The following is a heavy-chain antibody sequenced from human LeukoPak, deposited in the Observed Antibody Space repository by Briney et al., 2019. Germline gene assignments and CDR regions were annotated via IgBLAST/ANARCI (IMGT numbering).Heavy chain of an antibody. Sequence: KPSETLSLTCAVYGGSFSGYYWSWIRQPPGKGLEWIGEINHSGSTNYNPSLKSRVTISVDTSKNQFSLKLSSVTAADTAVYYCARGMHIVVVPAANFCWFDPWGQGTLVTVSS. CDR3: ARGMHIVVVPAANFCWFDP. CDR2: INHSGST. D-gene: IGHD2-2*01. J-gene: IGHJ5*02. V-gene: IGHV4-34*01. CDR1: GGSFSGYY.